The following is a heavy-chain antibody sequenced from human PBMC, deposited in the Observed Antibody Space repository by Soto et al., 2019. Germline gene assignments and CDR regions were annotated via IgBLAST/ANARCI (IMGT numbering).Heavy chain of an antibody. V-gene: IGHV1-58*01. Sequence: ASVKVSCKASGFTFTSSAVQWVRQARGQRLEWIGWIVVGSGNTNYAQKFQERVTITRDMSTSTAYMELSSLRSEDTAVYYCAAPEMYSSSSSRAFNYYYGMDVWGQGTTVTVSS. D-gene: IGHD6-6*01. CDR3: AAPEMYSSSSSRAFNYYYGMDV. CDR1: GFTFTSSA. CDR2: IVVGSGNT. J-gene: IGHJ6*02.